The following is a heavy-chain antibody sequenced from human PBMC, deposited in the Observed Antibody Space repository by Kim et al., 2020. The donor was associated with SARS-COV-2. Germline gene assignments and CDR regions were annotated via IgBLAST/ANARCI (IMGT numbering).Heavy chain of an antibody. CDR2: IYYSGST. Sequence: SETLSLTCTVSGGSISSYYWSWIRQPPGKGLEWIGYIYYSGSTNYNPSLKSRVTISVDTSKNQFSLKLSSVTAADTAVYYCARRAYCGGDCYSDWYFDL. D-gene: IGHD2-21*02. J-gene: IGHJ2*01. CDR3: ARRAYCGGDCYSDWYFDL. V-gene: IGHV4-59*08. CDR1: GGSISSYY.